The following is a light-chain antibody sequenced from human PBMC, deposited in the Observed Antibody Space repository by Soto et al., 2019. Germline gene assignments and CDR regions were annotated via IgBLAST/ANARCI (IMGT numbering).Light chain of an antibody. CDR2: GSS. J-gene: IGKJ1*01. CDR3: QQANSYPWT. CDR1: QDIGGR. Sequence: DTQMTQSPSSVSASVGDRITITCRASQDIGGRLAWFQQKPGEAPKLLIYGSSSLLSGVPSRFSGTRSGTDFTLTISSLQPEDFATYYCQQANSYPWTFGQGTKVDIK. V-gene: IGKV1-12*01.